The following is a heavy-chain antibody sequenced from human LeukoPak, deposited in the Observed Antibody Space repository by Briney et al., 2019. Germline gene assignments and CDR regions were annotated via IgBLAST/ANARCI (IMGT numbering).Heavy chain of an antibody. Sequence: RASVKVSCKASGYTFTGYYMHWVRQAPGQGLEWMGWINPNSGGTNYAQKFQGRVTMTRDTSISTAYMELSRLRSDDTAVYYCASGVAIAARAVYFQHWGQGTLVTVSS. D-gene: IGHD6-6*01. J-gene: IGHJ1*01. V-gene: IGHV1-2*02. CDR2: INPNSGGT. CDR3: ASGVAIAARAVYFQH. CDR1: GYTFTGYY.